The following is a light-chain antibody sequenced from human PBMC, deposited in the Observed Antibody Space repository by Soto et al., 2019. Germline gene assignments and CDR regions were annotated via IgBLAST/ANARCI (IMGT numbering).Light chain of an antibody. CDR3: QYYATTEIT. Sequence: EIVLTQSPGTLSLSPGERATLSCRASQSVSTYYLAWYQQRPGQAPRLLIYGASSRATGIPDRFSGSGSGTDFTLTISRLEPEDFAVYYCQYYATTEITFGGGTKVEIK. CDR1: QSVSTYY. J-gene: IGKJ4*01. V-gene: IGKV3-20*01. CDR2: GAS.